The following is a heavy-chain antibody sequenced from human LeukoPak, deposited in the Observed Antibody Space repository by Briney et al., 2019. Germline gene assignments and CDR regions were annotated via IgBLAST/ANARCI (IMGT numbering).Heavy chain of an antibody. CDR1: GFTFSTFA. CDR2: IFPSGGEI. CDR3: ATYRQVLLPLES. V-gene: IGHV3-23*01. J-gene: IGHJ5*02. D-gene: IGHD5-18*01. Sequence: PGGSLRLSCVASGFTFSTFAMFWVRPPPRKGREWVSSIFPSGGEIHYAHSVRGRFTISRDNSKSTLSLQMNSLRAEDTAIYYCATYRQVLLPLESWGQGTLVTVSS.